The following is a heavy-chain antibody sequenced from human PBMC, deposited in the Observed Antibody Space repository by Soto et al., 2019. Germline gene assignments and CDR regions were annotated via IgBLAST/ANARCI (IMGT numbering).Heavy chain of an antibody. V-gene: IGHV3-11*01. CDR3: ARAVRVSYYFDY. CDR1: GFTFRDYH. D-gene: IGHD2-8*01. J-gene: IGHJ4*02. Sequence: QVQLVESGGGFVKPGGSLILVSAASGFTFRDYHMSWLRQAPGKALEWVSYISSSGSTIYYADSVNGRFTISRDYAKNSLDLQMNRLRAEDTAVYYCARAVRVSYYFDYWGQGTLVTVSS. CDR2: ISSSGSTI.